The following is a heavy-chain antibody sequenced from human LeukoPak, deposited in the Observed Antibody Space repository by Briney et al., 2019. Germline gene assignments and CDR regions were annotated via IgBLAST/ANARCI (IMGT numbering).Heavy chain of an antibody. CDR3: AGGAGYGDNDY. V-gene: IGHV1-69*13. CDR1: GGTISSYA. CDR2: IIPIFGTA. D-gene: IGHD4-17*01. Sequence: SVKVSCKASGGTISSYAISWVRQAPGQGLEWMGGIIPIFGTANYAQKFQGRVTITADESTSTAYMELSSLRSEDTAVYYCAGGAGYGDNDYWGQGTLVTVSS. J-gene: IGHJ4*02.